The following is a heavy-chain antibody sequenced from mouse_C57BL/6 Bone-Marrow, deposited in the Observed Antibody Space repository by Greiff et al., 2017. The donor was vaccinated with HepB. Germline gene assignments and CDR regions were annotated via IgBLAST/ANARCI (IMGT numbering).Heavy chain of an antibody. CDR2: IHPNSGST. CDR1: GYTFTSYW. Sequence: VQLQQPGAELVKPGASAKLSCKASGYTFTSYWMHWVKQRPGQGLEWIGMIHPNSGSTNYNEKFKSKATLTVDKSSSTAYMQLSSLTSEDSAVYYCAREDYYGSRVWGQGTTLTVSS. J-gene: IGHJ2*01. CDR3: AREDYYGSRV. V-gene: IGHV1-64*01. D-gene: IGHD1-1*01.